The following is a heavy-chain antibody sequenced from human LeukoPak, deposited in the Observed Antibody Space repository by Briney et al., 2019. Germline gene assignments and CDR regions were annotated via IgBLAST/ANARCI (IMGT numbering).Heavy chain of an antibody. J-gene: IGHJ6*03. D-gene: IGHD1-7*01. CDR1: GSTFRNYG. Sequence: GGSLRLSCAASGSTFRNYGMHWVRQAPGKGLEWVAVILYDGSNEEYADSVKGRFTISRDNSKNTLYLQMNSLRAEDTAVYYCAKDWNYEDNYCYYMDVWGEGTTVTVSS. CDR3: AKDWNYEDNYCYYMDV. CDR2: ILYDGSNE. V-gene: IGHV3-30*18.